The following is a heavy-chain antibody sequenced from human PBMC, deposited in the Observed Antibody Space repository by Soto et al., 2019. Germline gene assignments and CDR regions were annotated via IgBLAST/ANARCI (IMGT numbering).Heavy chain of an antibody. CDR2: IYHSGTT. Sequence: SETLSLTCAVSGYSISSSHYWGWIRQPPGKGLEWIGTIYHSGTTYYNPSLKSRVTISVDTSKNQFSLKLSSASAADTAVYYCARGVFYFDSSGHHGEAPFDHWGQGTMVTVSS. CDR3: ARGVFYFDSSGHHGEAPFDH. J-gene: IGHJ4*02. D-gene: IGHD3-22*01. V-gene: IGHV4-38-2*01. CDR1: GYSISSSHY.